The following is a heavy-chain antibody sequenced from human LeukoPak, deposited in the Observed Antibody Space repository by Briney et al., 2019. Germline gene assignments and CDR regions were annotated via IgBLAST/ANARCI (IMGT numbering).Heavy chain of an antibody. CDR2: ISGSGGST. CDR1: GFTFSSYG. CDR3: ANEGPGMGLLWFGELLSGQFDY. Sequence: GGTLRLSCAASGFTFSSYGMSWVRQAPGKGLEWVSAISGSGGSTYYADSVKGRFTISRDNSKNTLYLQMNSLRAEDTAVYYCANEGPGMGLLWFGELLSGQFDYWGQGTLVTVSS. V-gene: IGHV3-23*01. D-gene: IGHD3-10*01. J-gene: IGHJ4*02.